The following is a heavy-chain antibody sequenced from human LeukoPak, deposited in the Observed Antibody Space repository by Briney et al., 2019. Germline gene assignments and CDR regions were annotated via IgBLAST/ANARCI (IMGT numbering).Heavy chain of an antibody. CDR1: GGSIYNAAYY. V-gene: IGHV4-31*03. CDR3: ARVEAATTNPRFDY. Sequence: PSETLSLTCTVSGGSIYNAAYYWSWIRQHPGKGLEWIGYIYYSGDTYYNPSLKSRVIISVDTSKNQFSLEVSSVTAADTAVYYCARVEAATTNPRFDYWGQGTLVTVSS. CDR2: IYYSGDT. D-gene: IGHD5-24*01. J-gene: IGHJ4*02.